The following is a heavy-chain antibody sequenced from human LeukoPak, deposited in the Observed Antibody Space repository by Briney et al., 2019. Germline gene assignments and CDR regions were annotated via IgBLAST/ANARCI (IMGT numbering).Heavy chain of an antibody. CDR1: GFTFSDYY. CDR2: ISGSGGST. J-gene: IGHJ4*02. D-gene: IGHD3-22*01. V-gene: IGHV3-23*01. Sequence: GGSLRLSCAASGFTFSDYYMSWIRQAPGKGLEWVSAISGSGGSTYYADSMKGRFTISRDNSKNTLYLQMNSLRAEDTAVYYCAKVYWYYDSSGYYYFDYWGQGTLVTVSS. CDR3: AKVYWYYDSSGYYYFDY.